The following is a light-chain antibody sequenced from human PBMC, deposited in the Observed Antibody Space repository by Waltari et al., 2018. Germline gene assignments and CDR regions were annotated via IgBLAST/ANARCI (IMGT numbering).Light chain of an antibody. Sequence: EIVSTQSPATLSVSPGERATLSCTASQRVSSSLAWHQQKPGQAPRLLAYGASTRATGLPASFSSSCSGTVFSLTISLLPSEDFAFYYCQQYNSWWTFGQGTKVEIK. CDR3: QQYNSWWT. J-gene: IGKJ1*01. CDR2: GAS. CDR1: QRVSSS. V-gene: IGKV3-15*01.